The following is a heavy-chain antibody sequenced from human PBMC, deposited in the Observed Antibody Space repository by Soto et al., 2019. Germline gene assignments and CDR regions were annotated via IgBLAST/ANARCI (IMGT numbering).Heavy chain of an antibody. CDR1: GFTFSSYA. Sequence: EVQLLESGGGLVQPGGSLRLSCAASGFTFSSYAMSWVRQAPGKGLEWVSAISGSGGSTYYADSVKGRFTISRDNSKNTLYLQMNSLGAEDTAVYYCAKDLTIFGVVTESDFDYWGQGTLVTVSS. J-gene: IGHJ4*02. V-gene: IGHV3-23*01. D-gene: IGHD3-3*01. CDR3: AKDLTIFGVVTESDFDY. CDR2: ISGSGGST.